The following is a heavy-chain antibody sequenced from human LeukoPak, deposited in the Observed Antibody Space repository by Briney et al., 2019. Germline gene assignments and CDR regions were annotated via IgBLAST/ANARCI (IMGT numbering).Heavy chain of an antibody. CDR1: GFTYRSYA. D-gene: IGHD6-19*01. CDR2: IWYDGSNK. J-gene: IGHJ4*02. Sequence: PGGSLRLSCAASGFTYRSYAMHWVRQAPGKGLEWVAVIWYDGSNKYYADSVKGRFTISRDHSKNTLYLQMKSLRAEDTAVYYCARELEIAVAGTLGYWGQGTLVTVSP. CDR3: ARELEIAVAGTLGY. V-gene: IGHV3-33*01.